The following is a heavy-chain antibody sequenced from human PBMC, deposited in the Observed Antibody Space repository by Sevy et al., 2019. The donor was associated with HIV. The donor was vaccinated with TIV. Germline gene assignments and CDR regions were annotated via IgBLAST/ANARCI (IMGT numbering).Heavy chain of an antibody. CDR3: ARLLRTIGYNSYYMDV. Sequence: GGSLRLSCAASGFTFSSYWMTWVRQAPGSGLEWVANIKQDGSDIHYLDSVKGRFTISRDNAKNSLYLQMNSLTAEDTAVYYCARLLRTIGYNSYYMDVWGKGTTVTVSS. CDR2: IKQDGSDI. V-gene: IGHV3-7*01. J-gene: IGHJ6*03. CDR1: GFTFSSYW. D-gene: IGHD5-12*01.